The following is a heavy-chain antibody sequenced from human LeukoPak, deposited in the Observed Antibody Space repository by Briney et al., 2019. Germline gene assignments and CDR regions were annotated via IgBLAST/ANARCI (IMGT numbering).Heavy chain of an antibody. V-gene: IGHV1-2*02. CDR3: AREYIAAAGTSVHWFDP. J-gene: IGHJ5*02. CDR1: GYTFTGYY. CDR2: INPNSGGT. D-gene: IGHD6-13*01. Sequence: ASVKVSCKASGYTFTGYYMHWVRQAPGQGLEWMGWINPNSGGTNYAQKFQGRVTMTRDTSISTAYMELSRLRSDDTAVYYCAREYIAAAGTSVHWFDPWGQGTLVTVS.